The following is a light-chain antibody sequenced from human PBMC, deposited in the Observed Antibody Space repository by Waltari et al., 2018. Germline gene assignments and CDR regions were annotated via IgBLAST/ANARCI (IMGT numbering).Light chain of an antibody. Sequence: DIVMTQSPDSLAVSLGERSTINCKSSQSVLYSSNNKNQLAWYQQKPGHPPKLLVYWASTRESGVPDRFSGSGSGTDFTLTISSLQAEDVAVYYCQQYYSLPWTFGQGTKVEIK. V-gene: IGKV4-1*01. CDR3: QQYYSLPWT. CDR1: QSVLYSSNNKNQ. CDR2: WAS. J-gene: IGKJ1*01.